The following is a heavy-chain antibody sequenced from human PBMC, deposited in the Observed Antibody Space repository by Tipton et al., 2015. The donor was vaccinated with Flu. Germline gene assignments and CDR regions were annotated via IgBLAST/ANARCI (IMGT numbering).Heavy chain of an antibody. CDR1: GGSISTSY. CDR2: ISTSGST. D-gene: IGHD5-12*01. V-gene: IGHV4-4*07. Sequence: TLSLTCTVSGGSISTSYWSWIRQPAGKGLEWIGRISTSGSTNYNASLESRVTLSRDTSKNHISLRLTFATAADTALYYCARDLRGYSGYTGGDAFDMWGRGIMVFVSS. CDR3: ARDLRGYSGYTGGDAFDM. J-gene: IGHJ3*02.